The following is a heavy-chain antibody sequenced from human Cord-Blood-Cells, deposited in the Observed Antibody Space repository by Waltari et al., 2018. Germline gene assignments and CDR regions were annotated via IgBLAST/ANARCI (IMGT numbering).Heavy chain of an antibody. D-gene: IGHD3-3*01. CDR1: GGSFSGYY. J-gene: IGHJ5*02. CDR2: INHSGRT. CDR3: ARGDDFRWFDP. V-gene: IGHV4-34*01. Sequence: QVQLQQWGAGLLKPSEPLSLTCAVYGGSFSGYYWSWIRPPPGKGLERIGEINHSGRTNYNPSLKSRVTISVDTSKNQFSLKLSSVTAADTAVYYCARGDDFRWFDPWGQGTLVTVSS.